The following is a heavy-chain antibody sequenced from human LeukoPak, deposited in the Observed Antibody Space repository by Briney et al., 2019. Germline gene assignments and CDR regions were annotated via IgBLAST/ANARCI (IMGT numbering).Heavy chain of an antibody. CDR2: IYPDDSDI. CDR3: ARPPDAYFYDSSGYSY. V-gene: IGHV5-51*01. CDR1: GYSLTNYW. D-gene: IGHD3-22*01. Sequence: GESLRISRNGSGYSLTNYWIALVRQMPGKGLGWVGIIYPDDSDIRYSPSFQGQVTISADKSSSTANLQWSSLKASDTAIYYCARPPDAYFYDSSGYSYWGQGTLVTVSS. J-gene: IGHJ4*02.